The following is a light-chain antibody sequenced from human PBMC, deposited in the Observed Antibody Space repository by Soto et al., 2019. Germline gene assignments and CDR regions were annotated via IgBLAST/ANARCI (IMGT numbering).Light chain of an antibody. V-gene: IGKV1-39*01. Sequence: DIQMTQSPSSLSASVGDRVTIPCRASQSISSYLNWYQQKPGKAPKLLIYAASSLQSGVPSRFSGSGSGTDFTLTISSLQPEDFATYDCQQANSFPLTFGGGTKV. CDR1: QSISSY. CDR2: AAS. CDR3: QQANSFPLT. J-gene: IGKJ4*01.